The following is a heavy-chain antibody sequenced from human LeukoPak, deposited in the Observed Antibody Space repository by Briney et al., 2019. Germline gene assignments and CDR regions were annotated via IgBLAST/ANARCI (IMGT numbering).Heavy chain of an antibody. Sequence: SETLSLTCTVSGGSISSYYWSWIRQPPGKGLEWIGYIYYSGSTNYNLSLKSRVTISVGTSKNQFSLKLSSVTAADTAVYYCAMTGGYDFWSGYHYYGMDVWGQGTTVTVSS. J-gene: IGHJ6*02. V-gene: IGHV4-59*08. D-gene: IGHD3-3*01. CDR3: AMTGGYDFWSGYHYYGMDV. CDR2: IYYSGST. CDR1: GGSISSYY.